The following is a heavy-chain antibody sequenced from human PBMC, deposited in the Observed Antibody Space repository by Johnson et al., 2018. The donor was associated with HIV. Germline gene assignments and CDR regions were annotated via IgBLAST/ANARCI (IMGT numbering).Heavy chain of an antibody. V-gene: IGHV3-13*01. Sequence: VQLVESGGGVVRPGWSLRLSCAASGFTFSNYDIHWVRQATGKGLEWVSTIGTAGDTYYVGSVKGRFTISRENAKNSLYLQMNSLRAGDTAVYYCARAIGDGYPGMKAFDIWGQGTMVTVSS. D-gene: IGHD5-24*01. CDR3: ARAIGDGYPGMKAFDI. J-gene: IGHJ3*02. CDR1: GFTFSNYD. CDR2: IGTAGDT.